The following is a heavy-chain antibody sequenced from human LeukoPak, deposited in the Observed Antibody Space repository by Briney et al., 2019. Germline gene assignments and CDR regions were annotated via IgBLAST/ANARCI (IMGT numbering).Heavy chain of an antibody. CDR3: AKSSLSSSTSTSYYYYGMDV. D-gene: IGHD2-2*01. CDR1: GFTFDDYA. J-gene: IGHJ6*02. V-gene: IGHV3-43*02. Sequence: PGGSLRLSCAASGFTFDDYAMHWVRQALGKGLEWVSLISGDGGSTYYADSVKGRFTISRDNSKNSLYLQMNSLRTEDTALYYCAKSSLSSSTSTSYYYYGMDVWGQGTTVTVSS. CDR2: ISGDGGST.